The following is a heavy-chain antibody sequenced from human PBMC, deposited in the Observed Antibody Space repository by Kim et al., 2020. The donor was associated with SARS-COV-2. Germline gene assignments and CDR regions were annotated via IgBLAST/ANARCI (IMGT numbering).Heavy chain of an antibody. CDR1: GFTFDDYA. CDR3: AKDCSPWFGGMDV. CDR2: ISWNSGSI. Sequence: GGSLRLSCAASGFTFDDYAMQWVRQAPGKGLEWVSGISWNSGSIGYADSVKGRFTISRDNAKNSLYLQMNRLRAEDTALYCCAKDCSPWFGGMDVWGQGTTVTVSS. J-gene: IGHJ6*02. V-gene: IGHV3-9*01. D-gene: IGHD2-15*01.